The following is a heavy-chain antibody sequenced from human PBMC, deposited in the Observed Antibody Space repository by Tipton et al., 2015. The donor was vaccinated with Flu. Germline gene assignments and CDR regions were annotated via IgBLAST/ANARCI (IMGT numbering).Heavy chain of an antibody. CDR1: GGSFSGYY. V-gene: IGHV4-34*01. D-gene: IGHD4-11*01. J-gene: IGHJ5*02. Sequence: TLSLTCAVYGGSFSGYYWTWIRQPPGKGLEWIGEINHSGTTNYNPSLKSRVTTSIDRSRNQFSLRPTSVTAADTGAYYCARRDFSNYVSDPKNWFDPWGQGTLVTVSS. CDR2: INHSGTT. CDR3: ARRDFSNYVSDPKNWFDP.